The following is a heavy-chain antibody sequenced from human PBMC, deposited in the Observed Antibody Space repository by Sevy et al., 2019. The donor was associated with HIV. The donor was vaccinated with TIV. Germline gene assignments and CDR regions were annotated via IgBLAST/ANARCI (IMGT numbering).Heavy chain of an antibody. CDR3: VRAGAFGTYDS. CDR2: IKGDGSEK. Sequence: GGSLRLSCAASGFNFNKYGMRWVRQAPGKGLEYVTSIKGDGSEKYYMDSVKGRFTISRDNAENSVYLQMNSLRAEDTAAYHCVRAGAFGTYDSWGQGTLVTVSS. D-gene: IGHD3-10*01. J-gene: IGHJ4*02. CDR1: GFNFNKYG. V-gene: IGHV3-7*01.